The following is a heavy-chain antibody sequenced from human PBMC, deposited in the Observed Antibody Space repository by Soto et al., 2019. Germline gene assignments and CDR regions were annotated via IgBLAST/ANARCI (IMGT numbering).Heavy chain of an antibody. CDR2: ISAYNGNT. Sequence: GASVKVSCKASGYTFTSYGISWVRQAPGQGLEWMGWISAYNGNTNYAQKLQGRVTMTTDTSTSTAYMELRSLRSDDTAVYYCARGGQNGYYDSRAMVDYWGQGTLVTSPQ. J-gene: IGHJ4*02. CDR3: ARGGQNGYYDSRAMVDY. V-gene: IGHV1-18*01. D-gene: IGHD3-22*01. CDR1: GYTFTSYG.